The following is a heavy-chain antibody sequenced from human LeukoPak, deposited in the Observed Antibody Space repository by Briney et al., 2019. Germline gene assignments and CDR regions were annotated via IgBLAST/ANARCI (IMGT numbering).Heavy chain of an antibody. CDR1: GFSLTSYA. D-gene: IGHD6-13*01. Sequence: GGSLRLSCAASGFSLTSYAMSWVRHTPGRGLEWVSSLSGGGVVTYYAGSVKGRFTISRDISENTLYLQMNSLRAEDTALYHCAKGRSKGASPGSDGLLWVFWGQGTLVTVSS. CDR2: LSGGGVVT. J-gene: IGHJ1*01. V-gene: IGHV3-23*01. CDR3: AKGRSKGASPGSDGLLWVF.